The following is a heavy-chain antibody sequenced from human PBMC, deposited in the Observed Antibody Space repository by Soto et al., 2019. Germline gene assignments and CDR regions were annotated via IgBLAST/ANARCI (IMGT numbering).Heavy chain of an antibody. J-gene: IGHJ3*02. Sequence: PGGSLRLSCAASGFTFSSYDMHWVRQATGKGLEWVSAIGTAGDTYYPGSVKGRFTISRENAKNSLYLQMNSLRAGDTAVYYCASLGGNGAFDIWGQGTTVTVSS. CDR2: IGTAGDT. V-gene: IGHV3-13*01. D-gene: IGHD6-25*01. CDR1: GFTFSSYD. CDR3: ASLGGNGAFDI.